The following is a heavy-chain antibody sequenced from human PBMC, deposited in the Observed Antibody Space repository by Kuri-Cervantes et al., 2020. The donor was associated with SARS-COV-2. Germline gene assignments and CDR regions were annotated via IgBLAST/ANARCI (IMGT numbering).Heavy chain of an antibody. Sequence: SETLSLTCAVSGGSISSGGYSWSWIRQPPGKGLEWIGSIYYSGSTYYNPSLKSRVTISVDTSKNQFSLKLSSVTAADTAVYYCARGVLYYYYYMDVWGKGTTVTVSS. CDR3: ARGVLYYYYYMDV. CDR1: GGSISSGGYS. J-gene: IGHJ6*03. V-gene: IGHV4-30-2*03. D-gene: IGHD3-3*01. CDR2: IYYSGST.